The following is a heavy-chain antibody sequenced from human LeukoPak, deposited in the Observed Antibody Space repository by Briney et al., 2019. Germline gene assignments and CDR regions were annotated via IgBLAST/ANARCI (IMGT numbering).Heavy chain of an antibody. D-gene: IGHD3-22*01. CDR2: IGSSSSYI. Sequence: PGGSLRLSCAASGFTFSSYSMNWVRQAPGKGLGWVSSIGSSSSYIYYADSVKGRFTISRDNAKNSLYLQMNSLRAEDTAVYYCASGYYDSSGYRDYWGQGTLVTVSS. CDR1: GFTFSSYS. CDR3: ASGYYDSSGYRDY. J-gene: IGHJ4*02. V-gene: IGHV3-21*01.